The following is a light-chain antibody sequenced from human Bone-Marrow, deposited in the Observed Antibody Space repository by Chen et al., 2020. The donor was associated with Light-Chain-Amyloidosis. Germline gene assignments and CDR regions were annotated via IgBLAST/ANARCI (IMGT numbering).Light chain of an antibody. CDR1: SSNIGAGND. Sequence: QSVLTQPPSVSGAPGQKVTILCTGSSSNIGAGNDVQWYQQLPGTTPKILIYGNTNRLSGVPIRFSGSKSGTSASLVSSGLQPDDEADYHCQTYANATHVFGTGTKVIVL. CDR3: QTYANATHV. CDR2: GNT. V-gene: IGLV1-40*01. J-gene: IGLJ1*01.